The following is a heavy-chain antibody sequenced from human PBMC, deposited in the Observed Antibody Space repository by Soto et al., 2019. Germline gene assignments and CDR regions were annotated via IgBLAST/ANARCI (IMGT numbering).Heavy chain of an antibody. CDR3: AREIPREGSNFGSGAMDV. CDR1: RGSGRSDNYY. V-gene: IGHV4-61*03. CDR2: ISNSGNT. D-gene: IGHD3-10*01. J-gene: IGHJ6*02. Sequence: QVQLQESGPGLVKPSETLSLTCAVSRGSGRSDNYYWSWIRQTPGKGLEWIGFISNSGNTKYNPSLKSRVTISLDTSKNHFSLKLTSVTAADTAWYYCAREIPREGSNFGSGAMDVWGQGTTVTASS.